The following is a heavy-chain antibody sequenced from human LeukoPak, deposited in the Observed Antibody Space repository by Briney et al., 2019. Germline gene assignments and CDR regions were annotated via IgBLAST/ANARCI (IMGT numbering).Heavy chain of an antibody. CDR2: IYHSGST. V-gene: IGHV4-4*02. D-gene: IGHD1-26*01. CDR1: GGSISSSNW. CDR3: ARSQTGGTFDY. J-gene: IGHJ4*02. Sequence: SGTLSLTCAVSGGSISSSNWWSWVRQPPGKGLEWIGEIYHSGSTNYNPSLKSRVTISVDKSKNQFSLQLRSVTPEDTAVYYCARSQTGGTFDYWGQGALVTVSS.